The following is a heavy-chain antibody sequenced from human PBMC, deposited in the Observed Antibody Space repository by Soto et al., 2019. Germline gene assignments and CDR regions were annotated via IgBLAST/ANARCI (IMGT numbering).Heavy chain of an antibody. J-gene: IGHJ6*02. D-gene: IGHD1-26*01. CDR1: GGTSSSYA. CDR2: FIPVFGTA. V-gene: IGHV1-69*13. CDR3: ARGEVVYSYGMDV. Sequence: ASVKVSCKASGGTSSSYAISWVRQAPGQGLGWMGGFIPVFGTANYAQRFQGRVTMTADASTSTAYMELSSLRSADTAVYYCARGEVVYSYGMDVWGQGTTVTVSS.